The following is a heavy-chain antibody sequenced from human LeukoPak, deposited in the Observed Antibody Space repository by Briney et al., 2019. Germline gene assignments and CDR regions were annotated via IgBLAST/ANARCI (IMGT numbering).Heavy chain of an antibody. CDR3: ARGDAFSGDH. Sequence: GESLKISGAASGFTFRNFWMSWVRQAPGRGLEWVANIHPEGNEKYHVESVKGRFTISRDNPKSSLFLQMNGLRVEDTAVYYCARGDAFSGDHWGQGTLVTVSS. V-gene: IGHV3-7*04. J-gene: IGHJ4*02. CDR2: IHPEGNEK. CDR1: GFTFRNFW.